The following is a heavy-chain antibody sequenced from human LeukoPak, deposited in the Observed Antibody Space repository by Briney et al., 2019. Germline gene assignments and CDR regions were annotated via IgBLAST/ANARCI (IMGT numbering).Heavy chain of an antibody. CDR2: IFPSGGEI. CDR1: GFTFSNYG. CDR3: ATYRQVLLPFES. V-gene: IGHV3-NL1*01. D-gene: IGHD2-8*02. J-gene: IGHJ4*02. Sequence: PGESLRLSCAASGFTFSNYGIHWVRQAPGKGLEWVSSIFPSGGEIHYAASVRGRFTISRDNSKSTLSLQMNSLRAEDTAIYYCATYRQVLLPFESWGQGTLVTVSS.